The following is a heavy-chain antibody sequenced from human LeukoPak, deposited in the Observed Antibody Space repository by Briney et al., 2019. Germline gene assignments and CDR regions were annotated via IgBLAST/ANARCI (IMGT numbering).Heavy chain of an antibody. D-gene: IGHD6-19*01. Sequence: KPSETLSLTCAVYGGSLSAYYWSWIRQPPGKGLEWIGEINHSGSSNYNPSLKSRVTISVDTSKNQFSLKLSSVTAADTAVYYCAREKAVAGSFDYWGQGTLVTVSS. J-gene: IGHJ4*02. V-gene: IGHV4-34*01. CDR2: INHSGSS. CDR3: AREKAVAGSFDY. CDR1: GGSLSAYY.